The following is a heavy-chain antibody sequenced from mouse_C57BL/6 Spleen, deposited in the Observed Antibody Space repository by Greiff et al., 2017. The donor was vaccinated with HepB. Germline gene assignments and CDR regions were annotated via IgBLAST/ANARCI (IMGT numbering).Heavy chain of an antibody. CDR2: INPSTGGT. CDR3: ASLDSSGYMFAY. CDR1: GYSFTGYY. J-gene: IGHJ3*01. D-gene: IGHD3-2*02. Sequence: EVQLQQSGPELVKPGASVKISCKASGYSFTGYYMNWVKQSPEKSLEWIGEINPSTGGTTYNQKFKAKATLTVDKSSSTAYMQLKSLTSEDSAVYYCASLDSSGYMFAYWGQGTLVTVSA. V-gene: IGHV1-42*01.